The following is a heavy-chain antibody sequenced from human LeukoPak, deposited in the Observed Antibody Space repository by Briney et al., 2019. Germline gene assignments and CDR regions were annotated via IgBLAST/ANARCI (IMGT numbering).Heavy chain of an antibody. D-gene: IGHD6-13*01. V-gene: IGHV1-18*01. CDR2: ISAYNGNT. Sequence: ASVKVSCKASGYTFTSYGISWVPQAPGQGLEWMGWISAYNGNTNYAQKLQGRVTMTTDTSTSTAYMELRSLRSDDTAVYYCARGIHSSSWYYHYYYYMDVWGKGTTVTVSS. J-gene: IGHJ6*03. CDR1: GYTFTSYG. CDR3: ARGIHSSSWYYHYYYYMDV.